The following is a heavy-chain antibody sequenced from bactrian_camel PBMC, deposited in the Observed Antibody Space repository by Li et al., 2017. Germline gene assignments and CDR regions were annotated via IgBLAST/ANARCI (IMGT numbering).Heavy chain of an antibody. J-gene: IGHJ6*01. Sequence: HVQLVESGGGSVQAGQSLTLSCTANGVTLGSVSNYCMGWFRQAPGKRRAEVAALDKTGRIDYAGSVKGRFTIAKDNAKNTLYLQMNSLEPDDTAMYYCAARSGSWCDVIADFDSWGQGTQVTVS. CDR2: LDKTGRI. D-gene: IGHD6*01. CDR3: AARSGSWCDVIADFDS. V-gene: IGHV3S55*01. CDR1: GVTLGSVSNYC.